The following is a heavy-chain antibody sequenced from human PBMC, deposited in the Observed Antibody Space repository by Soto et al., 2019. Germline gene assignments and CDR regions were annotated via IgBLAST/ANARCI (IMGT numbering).Heavy chain of an antibody. CDR3: ARSVEGHFDY. V-gene: IGHV3-48*02. CDR1: GFPSSIYS. Sequence: EVPLVESGGGLVQPGGSLRLTCVASGFPSSIYSMNWVRQAPGKGLEWSSYITSDTNTIKYADSVKGRFTISRDNAKNLVYLQMNSLRDEDTAVYFCARSVEGHFDYWGQGTVVTVSS. D-gene: IGHD6-19*01. J-gene: IGHJ4*02. CDR2: ITSDTNTI.